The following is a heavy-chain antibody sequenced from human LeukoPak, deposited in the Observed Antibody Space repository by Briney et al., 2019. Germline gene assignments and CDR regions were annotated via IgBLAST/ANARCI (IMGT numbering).Heavy chain of an antibody. CDR2: INHSGST. J-gene: IGHJ5*02. V-gene: IGHV4-34*01. D-gene: IGHD1-1*01. Sequence: SETLSLTCAVYGGSFSGYYWSWIRQPPGKGLEWIGEINHSGSTNYNPSLKSRVTISVDTSKNQFSLKLSSVTAADTAVYYCARRPWIFPWFDPWGQGTLATVSS. CDR1: GGSFSGYY. CDR3: ARRPWIFPWFDP.